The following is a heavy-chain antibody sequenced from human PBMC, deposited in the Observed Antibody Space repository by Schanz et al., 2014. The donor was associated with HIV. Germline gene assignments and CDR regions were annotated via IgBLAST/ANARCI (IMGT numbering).Heavy chain of an antibody. D-gene: IGHD2-21*02. J-gene: IGHJ4*02. Sequence: QVQLVQSGAEVKKPGSSVKVSCKASGGTFSSSAISWVRPPPGQGLEWMGGLIPIFDTTNYAQKFQGRVTITADKSTSTVYMDLSSLRSEDTAVYYCARTYTGDWSTGADWGQGTLVTVSS. CDR3: ARTYTGDWSTGAD. CDR2: LIPIFDTT. CDR1: GGTFSSSA. V-gene: IGHV1-69*06.